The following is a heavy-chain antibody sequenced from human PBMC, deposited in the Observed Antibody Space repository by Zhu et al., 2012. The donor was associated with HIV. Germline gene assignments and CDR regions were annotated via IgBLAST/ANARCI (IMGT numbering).Heavy chain of an antibody. Sequence: QVQLQESGPGLVKPSQTLSLTCTVPGGSISSGDYYWSWIRQPPGKGLEWIAYIHHSGTTYYNPSLKSRLSISIDTSKNQFSLRLSSVSAADTAVYFCARADGSGTYYYYYMDVWGKGTTGHRLL. J-gene: IGHJ6*03. CDR3: ARADGSGTYYYYYMDV. D-gene: IGHD3-10*01. CDR2: IHHSGTT. V-gene: IGHV4-30-4*08. CDR1: GGSISSGDYY.